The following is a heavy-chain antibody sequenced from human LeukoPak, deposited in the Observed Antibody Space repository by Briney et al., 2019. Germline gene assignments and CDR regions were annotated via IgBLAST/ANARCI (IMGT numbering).Heavy chain of an antibody. CDR2: IHDSGST. V-gene: IGHV4-30-4*01. CDR3: ARDCSGGSCYGAFDI. Sequence: SETLSLTCTVSGASIRSGDYYWSWIRQPPGKGLEWIVYIHDSGSTYYNPSLKSRITISVDTSENRFSLKLSSVTATDTAVYYCARDCSGGSCYGAFDIWGQGTMVTVSS. CDR1: GASIRSGDYY. D-gene: IGHD2-15*01. J-gene: IGHJ3*02.